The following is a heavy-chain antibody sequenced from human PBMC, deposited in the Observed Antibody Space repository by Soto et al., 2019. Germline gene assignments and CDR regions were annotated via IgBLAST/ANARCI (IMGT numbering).Heavy chain of an antibody. Sequence: VQLVESGGGVVQPGRSLRLACAVSGLTFSTYGMHWVRQAPGKGLEWVAVITYDVRKTHDADFVRSRFTISRDNSKSTLYLQMKDLRADDTALYYCAKDSLGGMGTVMMPGTDWGEGTLVTVSS. J-gene: IGHJ4*02. CDR1: GLTFSTYG. V-gene: IGHV3-30*18. D-gene: IGHD4-17*01. CDR3: AKDSLGGMGTVMMPGTD. CDR2: ITYDVRKT.